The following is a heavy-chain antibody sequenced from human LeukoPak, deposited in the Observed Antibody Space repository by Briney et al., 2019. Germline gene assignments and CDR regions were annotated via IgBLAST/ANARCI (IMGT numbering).Heavy chain of an antibody. V-gene: IGHV3-30-3*01. D-gene: IGHD3-16*02. CDR3: ARGGYVWGSYRLDAFDI. J-gene: IGHJ3*02. CDR2: ISYDGSNK. CDR1: GFTFSSYA. Sequence: GGSLRLSCAASGFTFSSYAMHWVRQAPGKGLEWVAVISYDGSNKYYADSVEGRFTISRDNSKNTLYLQMNSLRAEDTAVYYCARGGYVWGSYRLDAFDIWGQGTMVTVSS.